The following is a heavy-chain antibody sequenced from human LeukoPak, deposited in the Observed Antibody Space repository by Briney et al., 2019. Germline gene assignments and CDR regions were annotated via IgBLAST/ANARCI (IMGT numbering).Heavy chain of an antibody. Sequence: PSETLSLTCTVSGGSISSYYWSWIRQPPGKGLEWIGYIYYSGSTNYNPSLKSRVTISVDTSKNQFSLKLSSVTAADTAVYYCAGRMGRWLQLDYWGQGTLVTVSS. J-gene: IGHJ4*02. CDR2: IYYSGST. D-gene: IGHD5-24*01. V-gene: IGHV4-59*08. CDR1: GGSISSYY. CDR3: AGRMGRWLQLDY.